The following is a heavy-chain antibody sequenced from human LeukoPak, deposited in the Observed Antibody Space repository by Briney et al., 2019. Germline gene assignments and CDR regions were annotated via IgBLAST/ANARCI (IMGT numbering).Heavy chain of an antibody. CDR3: ARVLRGGVVLRYFDWSYHDAFDI. Sequence: GGSLRLSCAVSGFTFNNYGMSWVRQAPGKGLEWVSLISGSGGRTYQADSVKGRFTISRDNSKNTLYLQMNSLRAEDTAVYYCARVLRGGVVLRYFDWSYHDAFDIWGQGTMVTVSS. CDR1: GFTFNNYG. D-gene: IGHD3-9*01. V-gene: IGHV3-23*01. CDR2: ISGSGGRT. J-gene: IGHJ3*02.